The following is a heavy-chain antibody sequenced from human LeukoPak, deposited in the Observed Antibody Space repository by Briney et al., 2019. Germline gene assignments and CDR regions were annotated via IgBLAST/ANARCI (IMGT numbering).Heavy chain of an antibody. J-gene: IGHJ4*02. V-gene: IGHV1-18*01. D-gene: IGHD2-21*02. CDR1: GYTFTSQG. CDR2: ISAYNGNT. CDR3: ATHYCGGDCYYFDY. Sequence: ASVKVSCKASGYTFTSQGISWVRQAPGQGLEWMGWISAYNGNTNYAQKFQGRVTMTTDTPTSTGYMELRSLRSDDTAVYYCATHYCGGDCYYFDYWGQGTLVTVSS.